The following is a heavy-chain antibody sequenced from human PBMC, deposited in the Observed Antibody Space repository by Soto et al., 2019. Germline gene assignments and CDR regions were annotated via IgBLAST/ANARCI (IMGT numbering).Heavy chain of an antibody. CDR2: VYYSGST. CDR3: ARGVAAAGTDY. V-gene: IGHV4-59*01. J-gene: IGHJ4*02. CDR1: GGPISSYY. Sequence: PSETLSLTCTVSGGPISSYYWSWIRQPPGKGLEWIGYVYYSGSTNYNPSLKSRVTISVDTSKNQFSLKLSSVTAADTAVYYCARGVAAAGTDYWGQGTLVTVSS. D-gene: IGHD6-13*01.